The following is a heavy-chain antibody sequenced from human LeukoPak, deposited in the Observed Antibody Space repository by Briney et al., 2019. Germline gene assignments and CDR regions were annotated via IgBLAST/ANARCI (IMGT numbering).Heavy chain of an antibody. J-gene: IGHJ6*03. CDR3: ASGLYYDSSGYAVYYYMDV. Sequence: SETLSLTCTVSGGSISSYYWSWIRQPPGKGLEWIGYIYYSGSTNYNPSLKSRVTISVDTSKNQFSLKLSSVTAADTAVYYCASGLYYDSSGYAVYYYMDVWGKGTTVTVPS. CDR1: GGSISSYY. V-gene: IGHV4-59*01. D-gene: IGHD3-22*01. CDR2: IYYSGST.